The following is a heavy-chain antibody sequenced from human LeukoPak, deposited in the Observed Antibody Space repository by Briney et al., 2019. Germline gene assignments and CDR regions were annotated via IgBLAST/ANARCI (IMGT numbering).Heavy chain of an antibody. Sequence: GGSLRLSCAASGFTFSSHAMYWVRQAPGKGLEFVSVISRNGGNTYYPNSVKGRFTISRDNSKTTLYLQMNSLRAEDTAVYYCAKDSSVCGSCYSAYYYYGMDVWGQGTTVTVSS. V-gene: IGHV3-64*01. CDR1: GFTFSSHA. D-gene: IGHD2-15*01. CDR3: AKDSSVCGSCYSAYYYYGMDV. J-gene: IGHJ6*02. CDR2: ISRNGGNT.